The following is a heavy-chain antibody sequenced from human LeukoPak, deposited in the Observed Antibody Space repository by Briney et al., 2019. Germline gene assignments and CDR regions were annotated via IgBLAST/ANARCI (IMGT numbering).Heavy chain of an antibody. D-gene: IGHD3-10*02. CDR2: IRFDEGHK. Sequence: GGSLRLSCATSGFTFTTFWMHWVRQAPGKGLDWVAFIRFDEGHKYYADSVKGRFTISRDNSKNTLYLQMNSLRAEDTAVYYCAELGITMIGGVWGKGTTVTISS. J-gene: IGHJ6*04. CDR1: GFTFTTFW. CDR3: AELGITMIGGV. V-gene: IGHV3-30*02.